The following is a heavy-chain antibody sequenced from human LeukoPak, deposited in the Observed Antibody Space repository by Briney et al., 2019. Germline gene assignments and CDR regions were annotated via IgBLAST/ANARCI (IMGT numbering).Heavy chain of an antibody. CDR1: GGSISSGDYY. V-gene: IGHV4-30-4*01. CDR2: IYSGGTT. J-gene: IGHJ4*02. D-gene: IGHD3-10*01. Sequence: SETLSLTCTVSGGSISSGDYYWSWIRQPPGKGLEYIGCIYSGGTTYYSPSLNSRLTISIDTSRNHFSLKLSSVTAADTAVYYCARVAYYYVSGSYSPFDYWGQGTLVTVSS. CDR3: ARVAYYYVSGSYSPFDY.